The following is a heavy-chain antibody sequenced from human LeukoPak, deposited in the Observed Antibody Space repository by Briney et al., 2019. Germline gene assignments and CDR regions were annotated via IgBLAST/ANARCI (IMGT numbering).Heavy chain of an antibody. J-gene: IGHJ4*02. D-gene: IGHD6-19*01. CDR1: GYSFTTYW. CDR2: IDPSDSYT. V-gene: IGHV5-10-1*01. CDR3: ARPHEARQWLVL. Sequence: GESLKISCKGSGYSFTTYWISWVRQMPGKGLEWMGRIDPSDSYTNYSPSFQGHVTISADKSISTAYLQWSSLKASDTAMYYCARPHEARQWLVLWGQGTLVTVSS.